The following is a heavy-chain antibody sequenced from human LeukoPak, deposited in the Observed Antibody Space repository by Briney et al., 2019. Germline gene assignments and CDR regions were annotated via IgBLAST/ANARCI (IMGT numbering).Heavy chain of an antibody. Sequence: SETLSLTCTVSGGSISSYYWSWIRQPPGKGLEWIGYIYHSETTNYNPSLKSRVTISVDTSKSQFSLKLSSVTAADTAIYYCATEFYDSSGYYSDYWGQGTLVTVSS. J-gene: IGHJ4*02. CDR2: IYHSETT. CDR3: ATEFYDSSGYYSDY. D-gene: IGHD3-22*01. CDR1: GGSISSYY. V-gene: IGHV4-59*01.